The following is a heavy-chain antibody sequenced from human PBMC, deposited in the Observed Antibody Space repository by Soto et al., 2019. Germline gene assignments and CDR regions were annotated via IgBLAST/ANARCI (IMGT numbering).Heavy chain of an antibody. D-gene: IGHD3-10*01. CDR2: ISGSGYST. J-gene: IGHJ6*03. Sequence: GGSLRLSCAASGFIFSSYAMSWVRQAPGKGLEWVSGISGSGYSTYYADSVKGRFTISRDNSKNTLYLQMNSLRVEDTAVYYCAFGAKRYMDVWGKGTTVTVSS. CDR1: GFIFSSYA. V-gene: IGHV3-23*01. CDR3: AFGAKRYMDV.